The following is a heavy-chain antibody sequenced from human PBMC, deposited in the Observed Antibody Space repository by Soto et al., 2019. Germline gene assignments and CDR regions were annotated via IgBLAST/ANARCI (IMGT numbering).Heavy chain of an antibody. D-gene: IGHD1-7*01. CDR2: ISSSSSTI. CDR1: GFTFSSYS. V-gene: IGHV3-48*01. J-gene: IGHJ5*02. CDR3: ARDRVGKLELQGPSWFDP. Sequence: GGSLRLSCAASGFTFSSYSMNWVRQAPGKGLEWVSYISSSSSTIYYADSVKGRFTISRDNAKNSLYLQMNSLRAEDTAVYYCARDRVGKLELQGPSWFDPWGQGTLVTVSS.